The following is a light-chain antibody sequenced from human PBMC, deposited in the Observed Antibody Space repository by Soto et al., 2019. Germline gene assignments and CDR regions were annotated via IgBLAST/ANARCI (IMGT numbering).Light chain of an antibody. J-gene: IGLJ1*01. Sequence: SYELTQPPSVSVAPGQTVRVTCGGKDIGSKSVHWYQQKPGQAPVLVVYDDSDRPSGIPERFSGSNSGNTATLTISSVEAGDDADYDCHVWDRSSDHDVFGTGNKGTVL. CDR3: HVWDRSSDHDV. V-gene: IGLV3-21*02. CDR1: DIGSKS. CDR2: DDS.